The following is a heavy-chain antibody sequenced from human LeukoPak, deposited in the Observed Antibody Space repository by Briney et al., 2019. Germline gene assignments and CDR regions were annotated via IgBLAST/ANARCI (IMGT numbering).Heavy chain of an antibody. Sequence: KPSETLSLTCTVSGGSISSGGYYWGWIRQPPGKGLEWIGSIYYSGNTYYNPSLKSRVTISLDTSKNQFSLKLSSVTAADTAVYYCAREVDRGEVSQEGSWGQGTLVTVSS. CDR3: AREVDRGEVSQEGS. D-gene: IGHD3-22*01. V-gene: IGHV4-39*07. CDR2: IYYSGNT. J-gene: IGHJ4*02. CDR1: GGSISSGGYY.